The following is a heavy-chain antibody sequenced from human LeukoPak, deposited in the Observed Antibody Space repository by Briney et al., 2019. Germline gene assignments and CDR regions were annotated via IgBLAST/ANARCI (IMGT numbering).Heavy chain of an antibody. CDR3: ARDTAGIAVAAHFDY. CDR2: INPNSGGT. J-gene: IGHJ4*02. CDR1: GYTFTGYY. V-gene: IGHV1-2*02. D-gene: IGHD6-19*01. Sequence: ASVTVSCKASGYTFTGYYMHWVRQAPGQGLEWTGWINPNSGGTNYAQKFQGRVTMTRDTSISTAYMELSRLRSDDTAVYYCARDTAGIAVAAHFDYWGQGTLVTVSS.